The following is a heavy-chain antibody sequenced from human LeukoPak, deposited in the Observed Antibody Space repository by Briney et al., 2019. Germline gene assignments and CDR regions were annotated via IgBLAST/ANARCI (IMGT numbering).Heavy chain of an antibody. V-gene: IGHV3-53*01. D-gene: IGHD2-15*01. CDR3: ARAQRIMMTHAFDL. Sequence: GGSLRLSCAASGFTVSVNYMSWVRQAPGKGLEWVSVIYSGGGTYYADSVKGRFTISRDSYKNTLYLQMNSLRAEDTAVYHCARAQRIMMTHAFDLWGQGTMVTVSS. CDR1: GFTVSVNY. J-gene: IGHJ3*01. CDR2: IYSGGGT.